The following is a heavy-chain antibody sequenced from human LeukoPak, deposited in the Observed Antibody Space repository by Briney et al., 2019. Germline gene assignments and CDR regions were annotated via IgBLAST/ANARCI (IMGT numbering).Heavy chain of an antibody. V-gene: IGHV1-2*02. J-gene: IGHJ4*02. Sequence: ASVKVSCKASGYTFTGYYMHWVRQAPGQGLEWMGWINPNSGGTNYARKFQGRVTMTRDTSISTAYMELSRLRSDDTAVYYCARDYYGSGSYYNGYYFDYWGQGTLVTVSS. CDR3: ARDYYGSGSYYNGYYFDY. CDR2: INPNSGGT. CDR1: GYTFTGYY. D-gene: IGHD3-10*01.